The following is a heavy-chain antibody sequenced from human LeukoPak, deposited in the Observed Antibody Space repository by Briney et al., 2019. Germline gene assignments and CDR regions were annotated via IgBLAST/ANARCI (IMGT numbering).Heavy chain of an antibody. CDR3: AKDLFATGDYCSGGSCYSTAFDY. Sequence: GGSLRLSCAASGFTFSSYAMSWVRQAPGKGLEWVSAISGSGGSTYYADSVRGRFTISRDNSKNTLYLQMNSLRAEDTAVYYCAKDLFATGDYCSGGSCYSTAFDYWGQGTLVTVSS. CDR2: ISGSGGST. D-gene: IGHD2-15*01. J-gene: IGHJ4*02. V-gene: IGHV3-23*01. CDR1: GFTFSSYA.